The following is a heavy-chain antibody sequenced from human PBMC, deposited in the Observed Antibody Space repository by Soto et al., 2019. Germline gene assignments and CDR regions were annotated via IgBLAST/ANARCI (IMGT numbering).Heavy chain of an antibody. CDR3: ARDSNPYYDFWSGAPQNAFDI. CDR2: ISYDGSNK. Sequence: QVQLVESGGGVVQPGRSLRLSCAASGFTFSSYAMHWVRQAPGKGLEWVAVISYDGSNKYYADSVKGRFTISRDNSENTLYLQMNSLRAEDTAVYYCARDSNPYYDFWSGAPQNAFDIWGQGTMVTVSS. J-gene: IGHJ3*02. V-gene: IGHV3-30-3*01. CDR1: GFTFSSYA. D-gene: IGHD3-3*01.